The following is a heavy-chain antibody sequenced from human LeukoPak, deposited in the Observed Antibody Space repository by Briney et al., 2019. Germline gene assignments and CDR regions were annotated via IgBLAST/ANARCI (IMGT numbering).Heavy chain of an antibody. CDR2: ISVYKGNT. CDR1: GYTFTSYG. D-gene: IGHD6-6*01. CDR3: GRSMDSSTSRLIEY. J-gene: IGHJ4*02. V-gene: IGHV1-18*01. Sequence: ASVKVSCKASGYTFTSYGISWVRQAPGQGREWMGWISVYKGNTNYAQKLQGRVTMTTDTSTSTVYMELRSLRSDDTAVYYCGRSMDSSTSRLIEYWGQGTLVTVSS.